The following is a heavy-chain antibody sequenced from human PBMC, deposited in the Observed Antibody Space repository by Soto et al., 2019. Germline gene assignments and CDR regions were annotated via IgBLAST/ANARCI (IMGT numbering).Heavy chain of an antibody. CDR2: IYYRGNT. Sequence: QLQLQESGPGLVKPSETLSLTCSVSGDSINSDKYYWGWIRQPPGKGLEWIGSIYYRGNTYYNPSLQTRVTISLDQSKSQFSLKLNSVTAADSAVYFCARLEGLATISYYFDCWGQGALVTVSS. V-gene: IGHV4-39*01. J-gene: IGHJ4*02. D-gene: IGHD3-9*01. CDR3: ARLEGLATISYYFDC. CDR1: GDSINSDKYY.